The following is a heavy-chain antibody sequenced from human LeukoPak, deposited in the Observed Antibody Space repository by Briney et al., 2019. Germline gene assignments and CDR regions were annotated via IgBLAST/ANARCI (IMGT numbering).Heavy chain of an antibody. J-gene: IGHJ5*02. CDR3: ARVPSSSHNWFDP. CDR1: GYSFTDYY. D-gene: IGHD6-13*01. V-gene: IGHV1-2*02. CDR2: INPNSGGT. Sequence: ASVRVSCKTSGYSFTDYYIHWVRQAPGQGLEWMGWINPNSGGTNYAQKFQGRVTMTRDTSISTAYMELSRLRSDDTAVYYCARVPSSSHNWFDPWGQGTLVTVSS.